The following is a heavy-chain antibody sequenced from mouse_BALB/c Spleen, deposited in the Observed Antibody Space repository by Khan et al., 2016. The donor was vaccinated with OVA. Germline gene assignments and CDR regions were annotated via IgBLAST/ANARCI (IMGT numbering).Heavy chain of an antibody. D-gene: IGHD4-1*01. V-gene: IGHV5-6*01. CDR2: ISGAGDYT. J-gene: IGHJ3*01. CDR3: ASHLTGSFAY. Sequence: EVELVESGGDLVKPGGSLKLSCAASGFTFSSYGMSWVRQTPDKRLEWVATISGAGDYTYYPDNVKGRFTISRDNAKNTLYLQMSSLKSEDTAMFYCASHLTGSFAYWGQGTLVTVSA. CDR1: GFTFSSYG.